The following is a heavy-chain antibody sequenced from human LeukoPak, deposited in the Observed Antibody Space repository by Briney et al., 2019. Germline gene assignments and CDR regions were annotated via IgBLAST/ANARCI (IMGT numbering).Heavy chain of an antibody. CDR2: ISAYNGNT. V-gene: IGHV1-18*04. J-gene: IGHJ6*04. CDR3: ASNFHWNGDYYYGMDV. CDR1: GYTFTSYG. D-gene: IGHD1-1*01. Sequence: ASVKVSCKASGYTFTSYGISWVRQAPGQGLEWMGWISAYNGNTNYAQKLQGRVTMTTDTSTSTAYMELSSLRSEDTAVYYCASNFHWNGDYYYGMDVWGKGTTVTVSS.